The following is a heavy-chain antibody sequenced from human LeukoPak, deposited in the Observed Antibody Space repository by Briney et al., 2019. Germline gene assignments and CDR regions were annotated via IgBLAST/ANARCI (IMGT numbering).Heavy chain of an antibody. J-gene: IGHJ4*02. CDR3: AKFGEGYYADY. V-gene: IGHV3-7*02. CDR2: MKHDGIEK. D-gene: IGHD3-3*01. CDR1: GFSFGSYW. Sequence: PGGSLRLSCVASGFSFGSYWMAWVRKAPGKGLEWVANMKHDGIEKYHVDSVKGRFTISRDNSKNTLYLQMDSLRAEDTAVYYCAKFGEGYYADYWGQGTLVTVSS.